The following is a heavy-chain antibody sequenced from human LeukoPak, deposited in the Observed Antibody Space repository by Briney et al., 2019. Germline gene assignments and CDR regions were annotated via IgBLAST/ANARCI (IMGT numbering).Heavy chain of an antibody. CDR2: IYSGGST. D-gene: IGHD6-6*01. Sequence: GGSLRLSCAASGFTVSSNYMSWVRQAPGKGLEWVSVIYSGGSTYYADSVKGRFTISRDNSKNTLYLQMNSLRAEDTAVYYCAKELRRSSSSFDCWGQGTLVTVSS. J-gene: IGHJ4*02. CDR1: GFTVSSNY. CDR3: AKELRRSSSSFDC. V-gene: IGHV3-53*01.